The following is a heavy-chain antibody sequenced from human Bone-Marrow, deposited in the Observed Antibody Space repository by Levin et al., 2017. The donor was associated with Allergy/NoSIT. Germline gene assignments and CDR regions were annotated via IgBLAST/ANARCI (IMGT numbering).Heavy chain of an antibody. J-gene: IGHJ5*02. CDR2: IYSGGST. D-gene: IGHD3-9*01. Sequence: GGSLRLSCAASGFTVSSNYMSWVRQAPGKGLEWVSVIYSGGSTYYADSVKGRFTISRDNSKNTLYLQMNSLRAEDTAVYYCAREVRYYDIGGWFDPWGQGTLVTVSS. CDR1: GFTVSSNY. CDR3: AREVRYYDIGGWFDP. V-gene: IGHV3-66*02.